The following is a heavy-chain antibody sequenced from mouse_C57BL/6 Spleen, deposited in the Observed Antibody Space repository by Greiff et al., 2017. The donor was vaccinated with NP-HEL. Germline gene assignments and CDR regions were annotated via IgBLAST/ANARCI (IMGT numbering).Heavy chain of an antibody. D-gene: IGHD1-1*01. CDR3: AREGFITTVEFAY. J-gene: IGHJ3*01. CDR2: IHPNSGST. V-gene: IGHV1-64*01. CDR1: GYTFTSYW. Sequence: QVQLQQSGAELVKPGASVKLSCKASGYTFTSYWMHWVKQRPGQGLEWIGMIHPNSGSTNYNEKFKSKATLTVDKSSSTAYMQLSSLTSEDSAVYYCAREGFITTVEFAYWGQGTLVTVSA.